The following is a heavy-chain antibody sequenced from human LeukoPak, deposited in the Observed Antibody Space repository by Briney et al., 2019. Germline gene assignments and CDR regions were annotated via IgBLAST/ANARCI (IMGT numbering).Heavy chain of an antibody. Sequence: GGSLRLSCAASGFTVSSNYMSWVRQAPGKGLEWVSVIYSGGSTYYADSVKGRFTISRDNSKNTLYLQMNSLRAEDTAVYYCARGPRMVATWDFDYWGQGTLVTVSS. D-gene: IGHD5-12*01. V-gene: IGHV3-53*01. CDR2: IYSGGST. CDR1: GFTVSSNY. J-gene: IGHJ4*02. CDR3: ARGPRMVATWDFDY.